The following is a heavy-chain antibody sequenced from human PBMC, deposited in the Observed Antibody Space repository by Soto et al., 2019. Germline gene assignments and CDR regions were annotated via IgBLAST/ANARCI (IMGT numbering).Heavy chain of an antibody. CDR3: ARDRPDSSSWFYGMDV. CDR2: INPSGGST. CDR1: GYTFTSYY. J-gene: IGHJ6*02. V-gene: IGHV1-46*01. Sequence: ASVKVSCKASGYTFTSYYMHWVRQAPGQGLEWMGIINPSGGSTSYAQKFQGRVTMTRDTSTSTVYMELSSLRSEDTAVYYCARDRPDSSSWFYGMDVWGQGTTVTVSS. D-gene: IGHD6-13*01.